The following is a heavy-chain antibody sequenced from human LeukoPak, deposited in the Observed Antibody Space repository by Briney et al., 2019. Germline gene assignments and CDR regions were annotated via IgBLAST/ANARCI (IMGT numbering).Heavy chain of an antibody. D-gene: IGHD3-16*01. J-gene: IGHJ5*02. V-gene: IGHV3-64*02. Sequence: PGGSLRLSCEASGFSFSNFAMHWVRQRPGKGLEYVSGIRRNGDSPYYSDSVKGRFTISRDNSKNTLYLQMSSLRAEDTAVYYCAKDLRLTLDPWGQGTLVTVSS. CDR1: GFSFSNFA. CDR3: AKDLRLTLDP. CDR2: IRRNGDSP.